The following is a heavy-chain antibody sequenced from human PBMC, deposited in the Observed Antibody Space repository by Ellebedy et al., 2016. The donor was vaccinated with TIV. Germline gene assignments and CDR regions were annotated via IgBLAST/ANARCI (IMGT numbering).Heavy chain of an antibody. CDR3: AKGRGGGSDSSTPRYYFDY. J-gene: IGHJ4*02. V-gene: IGHV3-30*18. CDR1: GFTFSSYA. D-gene: IGHD2-2*01. CDR2: ISNDGRSK. Sequence: PGGSLRLSCAASGFTFSSYAMSWVRQAPGKGLEWVANISNDGRSKKHGDSVRGRFTVSRDNSKKTLYLQMNSLRVEDTAVYYCAKGRGGGSDSSTPRYYFDYWGLGTLVTVSS.